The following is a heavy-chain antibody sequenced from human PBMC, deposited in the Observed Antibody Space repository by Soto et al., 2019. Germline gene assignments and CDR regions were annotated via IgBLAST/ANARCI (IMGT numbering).Heavy chain of an antibody. CDR1: GFTFSNSR. CDR2: ISGYDGDT. V-gene: IGHV1-18*01. CDR3: AWADYGDDDY. Sequence: QVQLVQSGAEVKKPGASVKVSCKASGFTFSNSRISWVRQAPGQGPEWMGWISGYDGDTKYAQKLQGRLAMTTDTSTSTAYMELRSLRSDDTAVYYCAWADYGDDDYWGQGTLVTVSS. J-gene: IGHJ4*02. D-gene: IGHD4-17*01.